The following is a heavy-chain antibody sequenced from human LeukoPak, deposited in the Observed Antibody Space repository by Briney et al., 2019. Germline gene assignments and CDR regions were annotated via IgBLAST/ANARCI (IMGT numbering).Heavy chain of an antibody. V-gene: IGHV1-46*01. CDR1: GYTFTNYY. Sequence: GSSEKVSCKASGYTFTNYYMHWVRQAPGQGLEWMGIINPSGDSAIYAHNFQGRVTMTRDTSTTTVYMELSSLRSEDTAVYYCARAQSYYDYWGQGTLVTVSS. D-gene: IGHD1-26*01. J-gene: IGHJ4*02. CDR3: ARAQSYYDY. CDR2: INPSGDSA.